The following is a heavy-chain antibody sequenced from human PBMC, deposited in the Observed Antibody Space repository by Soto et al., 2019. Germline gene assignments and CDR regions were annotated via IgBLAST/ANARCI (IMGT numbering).Heavy chain of an antibody. V-gene: IGHV3-30*18. CDR2: ISYDGSNK. D-gene: IGHD2-8*01. Sequence: QVQLVESGGGVVQPGRSLRLSCAASGFTFSSYGMHWVRQAPGKGLEWVAVISYDGSNKYYADSVKGRFTISRDNSKNTLYLEMNRLRAEDTVVYYCAKDRTHSPYCTNGVCYGYYFDYWGQGTLVTVSS. CDR3: AKDRTHSPYCTNGVCYGYYFDY. J-gene: IGHJ4*02. CDR1: GFTFSSYG.